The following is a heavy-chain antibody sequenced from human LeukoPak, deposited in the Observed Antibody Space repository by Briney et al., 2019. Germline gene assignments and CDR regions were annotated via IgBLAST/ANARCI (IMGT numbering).Heavy chain of an antibody. V-gene: IGHV3-30*04. J-gene: IGHJ5*02. CDR1: GFTYSSYA. CDR3: ASGKYRYGDNWFDP. CDR2: ISYDGSNK. D-gene: IGHD5-18*01. Sequence: PGGSLRLSCAASGFTYSSYAMSWVRQAPGKGLEWVAVISYDGSNKYYADSVKGRFTISRDNSKNTLYLQMNSLRAEDTAVYFCASGKYRYGDNWFDPWGQGTLVTVSS.